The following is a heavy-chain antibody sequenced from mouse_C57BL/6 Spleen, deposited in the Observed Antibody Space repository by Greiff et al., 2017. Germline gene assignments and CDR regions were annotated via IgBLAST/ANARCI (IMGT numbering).Heavy chain of an antibody. Sequence: EVQLQESGPGLVKPSQSLSLTCSVTGYSITSGYYWNWIRQFPGNKLEWMGYISYDGSNNYNPSLKNRISITRDTSKNQFFLKLNSLTTEDTATYYCARVRSYGAMDYWGQGTSVTVSS. CDR1: GYSITSGYY. CDR3: ARVRSYGAMDY. CDR2: ISYDGSN. V-gene: IGHV3-6*01. D-gene: IGHD1-1*01. J-gene: IGHJ4*01.